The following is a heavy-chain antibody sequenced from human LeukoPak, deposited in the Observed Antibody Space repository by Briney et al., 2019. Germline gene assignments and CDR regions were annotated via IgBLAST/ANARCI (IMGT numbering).Heavy chain of an antibody. J-gene: IGHJ4*02. CDR1: GFTFSSYD. CDR2: INGGGRYT. D-gene: IGHD6-13*01. V-gene: IGHV3-23*01. CDR3: AKGNIAAAGHDY. Sequence: QPGGSLRLSCAASGFTFSSYDMSWVRQAPGKGLEWVSAINGGGRYTYCADSVKGRFTISRDNSKNTLYLQMNSLRAEDTAVYYCAKGNIAAAGHDYWGQGTLVTVSS.